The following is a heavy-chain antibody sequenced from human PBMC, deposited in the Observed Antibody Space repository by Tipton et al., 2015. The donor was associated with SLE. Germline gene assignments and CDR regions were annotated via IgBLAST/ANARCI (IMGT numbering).Heavy chain of an antibody. CDR1: GYSISSGYY. J-gene: IGHJ4*02. V-gene: IGHV4-61*01. CDR3: ARDSGDGRWLQLLFDY. CDR2: IYYSGST. D-gene: IGHD5-24*01. Sequence: GLVKPSETLSLTCAVSGYSISSGYYWGWIRQPPGKGLEWIGYIYYSGSTNYNPSLKSRVTISVDTSKNQFSLKLSSVTAADTAVYYCARDSGDGRWLQLLFDYWGQGTLVTVSS.